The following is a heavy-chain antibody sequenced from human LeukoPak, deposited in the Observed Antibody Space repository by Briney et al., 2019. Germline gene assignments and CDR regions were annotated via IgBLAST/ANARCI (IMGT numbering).Heavy chain of an antibody. J-gene: IGHJ4*01. CDR2: IKEDGSEK. Sequence: VGSLRLSCVASGFTFSNYWMSWVRQAPGKGLECVANIKEDGSEKYYVDSVKGRFTISRDNAKNSLYLQMNSLRAEDTAVYYCARQGDDYWGHGTLVTVSS. D-gene: IGHD3-16*01. CDR1: GFTFSNYW. CDR3: ARQGDDY. V-gene: IGHV3-7*01.